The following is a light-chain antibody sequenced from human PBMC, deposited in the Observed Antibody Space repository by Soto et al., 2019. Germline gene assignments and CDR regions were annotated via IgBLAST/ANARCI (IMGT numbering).Light chain of an antibody. Sequence: QSVLTQPPSASGTPGQRVSISCSGSSSNIGRNTVNWYHQLPVTAPKVLIYSNDQRPSGVPDRFSGSKSGTSASLAISGLQSEDEADYYCAAWDDSLNGQGVFGGGTKLTVL. CDR3: AAWDDSLNGQGV. J-gene: IGLJ3*02. V-gene: IGLV1-44*01. CDR1: SSNIGRNT. CDR2: SND.